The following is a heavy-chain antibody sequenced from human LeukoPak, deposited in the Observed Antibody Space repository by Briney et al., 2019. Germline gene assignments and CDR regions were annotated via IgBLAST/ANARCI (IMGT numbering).Heavy chain of an antibody. D-gene: IGHD3-22*01. J-gene: IGHJ4*02. V-gene: IGHV3-23*01. Sequence: GGSLRLSCAASGFTFSSCAVGWVRQAPGKGLEWVAGISGSGGSTNYADSVKGRFTISRDNPKNTLYLQMNSLRAEDTAVYFCAKRGVVIRVILVGFHKEAYYFDSWGQGALVTVSS. CDR2: ISGSGGST. CDR3: AKRGVVIRVILVGFHKEAYYFDS. CDR1: GFTFSSCA.